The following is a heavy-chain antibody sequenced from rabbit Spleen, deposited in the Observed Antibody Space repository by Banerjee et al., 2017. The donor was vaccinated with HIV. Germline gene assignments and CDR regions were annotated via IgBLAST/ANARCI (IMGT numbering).Heavy chain of an antibody. CDR3: VRNSGWGVSYFTL. CDR1: GFDFSDKAV. D-gene: IGHD4-1*01. J-gene: IGHJ4*01. Sequence: QEQLKETGGGLVQPGGSLTLSCKASGFDFSDKAVMCWVRQAPGKGLEWIACIYAGNSRAYYANWAKGRFTISKTSSTTVTLQMTSLTAADTATYFCVRNSGWGVSYFTLWGPGTLVTVS. V-gene: IGHV1S45*01. CDR2: IYAGNSRA.